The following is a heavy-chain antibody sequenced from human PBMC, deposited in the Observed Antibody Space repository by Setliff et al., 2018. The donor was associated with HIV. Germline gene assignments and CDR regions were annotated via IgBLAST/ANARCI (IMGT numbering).Heavy chain of an antibody. J-gene: IGHJ4*02. CDR2: IGGSGT. CDR1: GFILSEYT. CDR3: AKGSGFHDY. D-gene: IGHD6-19*01. Sequence: GGSLRLSCAGSGFILSEYTISWVRQTPGKGLEWVSAIGGSGTYYADSVKGRFTISRDKSKNTVFPQMNSLRVEDTAVYYCAKGSGFHDYWGQGTRVTVSS. V-gene: IGHV3-23*01.